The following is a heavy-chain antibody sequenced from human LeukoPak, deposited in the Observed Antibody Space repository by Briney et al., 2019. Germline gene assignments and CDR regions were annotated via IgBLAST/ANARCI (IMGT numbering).Heavy chain of an antibody. CDR2: ITSSGRST. J-gene: IGHJ4*02. CDR1: GFTFSDHY. Sequence: GGSLRLSCIASGFTFSDHYMTWMRQAPGKGLEWISYITSSGRSTDYADSVKGRFIISRDNAKNSLFLQMSSLGVEDTAVYYCTRDPDYDDPDWGQGTLVSVS. CDR3: TRDPDYDDPD. D-gene: IGHD3-22*01. V-gene: IGHV3-11*01.